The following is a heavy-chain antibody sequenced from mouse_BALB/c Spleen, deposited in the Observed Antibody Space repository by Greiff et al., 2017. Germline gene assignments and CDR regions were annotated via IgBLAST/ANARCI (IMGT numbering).Heavy chain of an antibody. V-gene: IGHV5-6*01. D-gene: IGHD1-2*01. CDR1: GFTFSSYG. CDR3: ARQATATPFDY. Sequence: EVQGVESGGDLVKPGGSLKLSCAASGFTFSSYGMSWVRQTPDKRLEWVATISSGGSYTYYPDSAKGRFTISRDNAKNTLYLQMSSLKSEDTAMYYCARQATATPFDYWGQGTTLTVSS. J-gene: IGHJ2*01. CDR2: ISSGGSYT.